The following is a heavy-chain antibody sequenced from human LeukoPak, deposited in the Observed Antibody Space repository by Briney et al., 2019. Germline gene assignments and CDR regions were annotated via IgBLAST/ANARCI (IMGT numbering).Heavy chain of an antibody. CDR1: GFTFSTYA. CDR2: ISGGGGSI. Sequence: GGSLRLSCAASGFTFSTYAMNWVRQAPGKGLEWVSSISGGGGSIYYAGSVKGRFTISRDNSKNTLYLQMNSLRAEDTAVYYCAKGRLPAPNGAFEIWGQGTMVTVSS. V-gene: IGHV3-23*01. CDR3: AKGRLPAPNGAFEI. D-gene: IGHD2-2*01. J-gene: IGHJ3*02.